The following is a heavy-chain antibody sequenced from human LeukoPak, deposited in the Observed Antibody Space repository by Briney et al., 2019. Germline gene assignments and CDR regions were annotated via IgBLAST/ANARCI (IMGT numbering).Heavy chain of an antibody. D-gene: IGHD3-16*01. J-gene: IGHJ4*02. Sequence: ASVKVSCKASGYTFTSYYMHWVREAPGQVLEWMGIINPNGGATSYAQKFQGRVTMARDTSTSTVYMELSSLTSEDTAVYYCARAANTFGDEFDYWGQGTLVTVSS. CDR1: GYTFTSYY. V-gene: IGHV1-46*01. CDR2: INPNGGAT. CDR3: ARAANTFGDEFDY.